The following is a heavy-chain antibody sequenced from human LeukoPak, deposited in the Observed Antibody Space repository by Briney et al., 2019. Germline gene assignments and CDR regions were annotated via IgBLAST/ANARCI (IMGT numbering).Heavy chain of an antibody. J-gene: IGHJ4*02. Sequence: GGSLRLSCAASGFTFSSYGMHWVRQAPGKGLEWVAVISYDGSNKYYADSVKGRFTISRDNSKNTLYLQMNSLRAEDTAVYYCAKVYSSGPINDYWGQGTLATVSS. V-gene: IGHV3-30*18. CDR1: GFTFSSYG. CDR3: AKVYSSGPINDY. D-gene: IGHD6-19*01. CDR2: ISYDGSNK.